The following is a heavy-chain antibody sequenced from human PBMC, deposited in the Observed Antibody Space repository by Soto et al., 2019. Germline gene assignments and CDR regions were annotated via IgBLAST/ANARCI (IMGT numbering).Heavy chain of an antibody. Sequence: SETLSLTCAVYGGSFSGYYWSWIRQPPGKGLEWIGEINHSGSTNYNPSLKSRVTISVDTSKNQFSLKLSSVTAADTAVYYCANCLVYVLWGQGTTVTVYS. D-gene: IGHD1-20*01. V-gene: IGHV4-34*01. CDR2: INHSGST. CDR1: GGSFSGYY. J-gene: IGHJ6*02. CDR3: ANCLVYVL.